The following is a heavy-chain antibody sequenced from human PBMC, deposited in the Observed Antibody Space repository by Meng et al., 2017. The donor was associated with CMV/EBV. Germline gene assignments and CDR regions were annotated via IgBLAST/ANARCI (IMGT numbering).Heavy chain of an antibody. D-gene: IGHD6-13*01. CDR1: GFSTSTSGVG. J-gene: IGHJ5*02. CDR2: IYWDDDK. Sequence: PFKEFCPPLLYPTPTLTLTCTFSGFSTSTSGVGVCWIRQPPAKVLEWLALIYWDDDKRYSPSLKSRLTITKDTSKNQVVLTMTNMDPLDTAKYYCAHRGRIAAASTDWFDPWGQGTLVTVSS. CDR3: AHRGRIAAASTDWFDP. V-gene: IGHV2-5*02.